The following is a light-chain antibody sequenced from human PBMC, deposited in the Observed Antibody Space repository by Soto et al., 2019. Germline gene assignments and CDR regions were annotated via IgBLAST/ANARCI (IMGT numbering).Light chain of an antibody. J-gene: IGKJ2*02. CDR1: QSVLYSSNNMNC. CDR3: QQYLSISCT. V-gene: IGKV4-1*01. Sequence: DIVMTQSPDSLAVSLGERATINCKSSQSVLYSSNNMNCITWYQQKPGQPPKLLIYWASNRESGVPDRFSGRGSGKYFSLQLSRLQGEDVVVYYCQQYLSISCTFGQGTKVEMK. CDR2: WAS.